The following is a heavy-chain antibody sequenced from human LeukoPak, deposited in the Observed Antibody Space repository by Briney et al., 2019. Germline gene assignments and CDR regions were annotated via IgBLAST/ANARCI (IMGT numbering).Heavy chain of an antibody. D-gene: IGHD5-18*01. CDR1: GDSVSSNSAA. CDR3: ARANVDTAILRPDSYYYYMDV. CDR2: TYYRSKWYN. J-gene: IGHJ6*03. Sequence: SQTLSLTCAISGDSVSSNSAAWNWIRQSPSRGLEWLGRTYYRSKWYNDYAVSVKSRITINPDTSKNQFSLQLNSVTPEDTAVYYCARANVDTAILRPDSYYYYMDVWGKGTTVTVSS. V-gene: IGHV6-1*01.